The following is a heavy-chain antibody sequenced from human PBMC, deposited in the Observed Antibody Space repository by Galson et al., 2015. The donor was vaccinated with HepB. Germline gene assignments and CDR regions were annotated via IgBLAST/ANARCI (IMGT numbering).Heavy chain of an antibody. V-gene: IGHV3-7*03. CDR2: IKQDGSEK. CDR3: ARDFHILRSSEGAFDI. J-gene: IGHJ3*02. D-gene: IGHD6-25*01. CDR1: GFTFSSYW. Sequence: SLRLSCAASGFTFSSYWMSWVRQAPGKGLEWVANIKQDGSEKYYVDSVKGRFTISRDNAKNSLYLQMNSLRAEDTAVYYCARDFHILRSSEGAFDIWGQGTMVTVSS.